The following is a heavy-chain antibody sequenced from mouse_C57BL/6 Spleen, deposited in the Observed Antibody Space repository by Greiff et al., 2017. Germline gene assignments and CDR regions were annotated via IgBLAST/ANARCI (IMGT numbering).Heavy chain of an antibody. D-gene: IGHD2-13*01. V-gene: IGHV10-1*01. CDR1: GFSFNTYA. J-gene: IGHJ2*01. Sequence: EVQRVESGGGLVQPKGSLKLSCAASGFSFNTYAMNWVRQAPGKGLEWVARIRSKSNNYATYYADSVKDRFTISRDDSESMLYLQMSNLKTEDTAVYYCVREVTVHFDYWGQGTTLTVSS. CDR2: IRSKSNNYAT. CDR3: VREVTVHFDY.